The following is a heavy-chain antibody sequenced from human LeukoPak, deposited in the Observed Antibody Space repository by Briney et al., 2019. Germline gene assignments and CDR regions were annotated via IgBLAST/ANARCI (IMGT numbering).Heavy chain of an antibody. CDR2: ISSSSSYI. D-gene: IGHD3-22*01. CDR1: GLTFSSYS. Sequence: GGSLRLSCAASGLTFSSYSMNWVRQAPGKGLEWVSSISSSSSYIYYADSVKGRFTISRDNAKNSLYLQMNSLRAEDTAVYYCAKDPDYDSLFDYWGQGTLVTVSS. CDR3: AKDPDYDSLFDY. V-gene: IGHV3-21*01. J-gene: IGHJ4*02.